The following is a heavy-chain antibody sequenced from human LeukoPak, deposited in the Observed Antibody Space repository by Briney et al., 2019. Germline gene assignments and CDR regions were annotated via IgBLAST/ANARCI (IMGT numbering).Heavy chain of an antibody. CDR1: GYSISSGYY. J-gene: IGHJ1*01. D-gene: IGHD2-2*02. Sequence: SETLSLTCAVSGYSISSGYYWGWIRQPPGKGLEWIGSIYHSGSTYYNPSLKSRVTISVDTSKNQFSLKLSSVTAADTAVYYCARQGYCGSTSCYKNPEYFQHWGQGTLVTVSS. CDR2: IYHSGST. V-gene: IGHV4-38-2*01. CDR3: ARQGYCGSTSCYKNPEYFQH.